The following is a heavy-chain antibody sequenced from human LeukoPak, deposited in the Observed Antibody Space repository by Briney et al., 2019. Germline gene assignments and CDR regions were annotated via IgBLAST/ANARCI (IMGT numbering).Heavy chain of an antibody. CDR3: AREVRTGLWSLDY. J-gene: IGHJ4*02. CDR2: IIPIFGTA. CDR1: GYTFTGYY. Sequence: GASVKVSCKASGYTFTGYYMHWVRQAPGQGLEWMGGIIPIFGTANYAQKFQGRVTITADESTSTAYMELSSLRSEDTAVYYCAREVRTGLWSLDYWGQGTLVTVSS. D-gene: IGHD5-18*01. V-gene: IGHV1-69*01.